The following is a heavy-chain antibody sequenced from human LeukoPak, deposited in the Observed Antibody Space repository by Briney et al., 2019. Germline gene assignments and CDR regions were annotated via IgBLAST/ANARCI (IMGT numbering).Heavy chain of an antibody. V-gene: IGHV4-34*01. Sequence: PSETLSLTCAVYGGSFSGYYWSWIRQPPGKGLESIGEINHSGSTNYNPSLKSRVTISVDTSKNQFSLKLSSVTAADTAVYYCARGYGSGSYYNGFDYWGQGTLVTVSS. CDR2: INHSGST. CDR1: GGSFSGYY. CDR3: ARGYGSGSYYNGFDY. J-gene: IGHJ4*02. D-gene: IGHD3-10*01.